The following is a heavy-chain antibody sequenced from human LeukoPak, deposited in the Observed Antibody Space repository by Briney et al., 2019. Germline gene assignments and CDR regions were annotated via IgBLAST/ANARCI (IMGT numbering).Heavy chain of an antibody. CDR1: GFTFNNYV. Sequence: GGSLRLSCEASGFTFNNYVMTWVRQAPGKGLEWVSSISASAAMTYYADSVKGRFTVSRDNAKNSLYPQMNSLKAEDTAVYYCARDESYSGSYYFDYWGQGTLVTVSS. V-gene: IGHV3-23*01. CDR3: ARDESYSGSYYFDY. D-gene: IGHD1-26*01. J-gene: IGHJ4*02. CDR2: ISASAAMT.